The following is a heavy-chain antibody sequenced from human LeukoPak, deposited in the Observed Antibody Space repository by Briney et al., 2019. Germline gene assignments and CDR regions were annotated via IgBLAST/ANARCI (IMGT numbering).Heavy chain of an antibody. CDR2: ISSSSSYI. CDR1: GFTSSSYS. Sequence: GGSLRLSCAASGFTSSSYSMNWVRQAPGKGLEWVSSISSSSSYIYYADSVKGRFTISRDNAKNSLYLQMNSLRAEDTAVYYCASYIVVVPAAAGSDAFDIWGQGTMVTVSS. J-gene: IGHJ3*02. V-gene: IGHV3-21*01. D-gene: IGHD2-2*01. CDR3: ASYIVVVPAAAGSDAFDI.